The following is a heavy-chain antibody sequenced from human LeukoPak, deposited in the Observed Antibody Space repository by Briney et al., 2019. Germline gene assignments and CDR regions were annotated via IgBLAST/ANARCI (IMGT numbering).Heavy chain of an antibody. CDR2: IRNRANNYAT. J-gene: IGHJ6*02. V-gene: IGHV3-73*01. CDR3: SGYDYGMDV. CDR1: VFTFSDSA. Sequence: GGSLRLSCEASVFTFSDSAIHWVRQAPGKGLEWVGRIRNRANNYATVYPASVEGRFSMSRDDSKNTAYLQMNSLKTEDTAIYYCSGYDYGMDVWGQGTTVTVSS.